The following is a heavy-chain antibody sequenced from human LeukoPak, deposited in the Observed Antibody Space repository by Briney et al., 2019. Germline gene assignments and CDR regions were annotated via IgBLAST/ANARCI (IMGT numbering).Heavy chain of an antibody. V-gene: IGHV4-61*02. CDR2: IYTSGST. CDR3: ARVVLELLPDAFDI. Sequence: SQTLSLTCTVSGGSISSGSYYWSWIRQPAGKGLEWIGRIYTSGSTNYNPSLKSRVTISVDTSKNQFSLKLSSVTAADTAVYYCARVVLELLPDAFDIWGQGTMVTVSS. D-gene: IGHD1-26*01. CDR1: GGSISSGSYY. J-gene: IGHJ3*02.